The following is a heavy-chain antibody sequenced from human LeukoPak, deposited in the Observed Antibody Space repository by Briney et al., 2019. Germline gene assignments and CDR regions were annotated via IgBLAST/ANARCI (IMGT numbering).Heavy chain of an antibody. J-gene: IGHJ4*02. V-gene: IGHV3-48*02. CDR2: ISSSSGTI. CDR3: ARGYSYGYSLDY. D-gene: IGHD5-18*01. Sequence: GGSLRLSCAASGFAFSTYSMNWVRQARGNGLEWVSDISSSSGTIYYADSVKGRFTISRDNAKNSLYLQMNSLRDEDTAVYYCARGYSYGYSLDYWGQGTLVTVSS. CDR1: GFAFSTYS.